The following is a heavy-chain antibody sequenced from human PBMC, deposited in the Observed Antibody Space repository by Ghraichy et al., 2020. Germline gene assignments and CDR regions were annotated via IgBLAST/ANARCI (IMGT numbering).Heavy chain of an antibody. J-gene: IGHJ3*02. V-gene: IGHV3-33*01. CDR1: GFTFISYG. D-gene: IGHD3-22*01. CDR3: AREPLYYYDSGDAFDI. CDR2: IWYDGSNK. Sequence: GGSLRLSCAASGFTFISYGMHWVRQAPGKGLEWVAVIWYDGSNKYYADPVKGRFTISRDNSKNTLYLQMNSLRAEDTAVYYCAREPLYYYDSGDAFDIWGQGTMVTVSS.